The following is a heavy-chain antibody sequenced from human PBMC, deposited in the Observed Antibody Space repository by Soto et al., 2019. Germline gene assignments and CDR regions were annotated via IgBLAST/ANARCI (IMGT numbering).Heavy chain of an antibody. CDR1: GYTFTSYG. D-gene: IGHD3-10*01. CDR3: ARDPYYYGSGSYKPRDY. Sequence: QVQLVQSGAEVKKPGASVKVSCKASGYTFTSYGISWVRQAPGQGLEWMGWISAYNGNTNYAQKLQGRVTMTTDTSTSKAYMELRGLRSDDTAVYFCARDPYYYGSGSYKPRDYWGQGTLVTVSS. CDR2: ISAYNGNT. J-gene: IGHJ4*02. V-gene: IGHV1-18*01.